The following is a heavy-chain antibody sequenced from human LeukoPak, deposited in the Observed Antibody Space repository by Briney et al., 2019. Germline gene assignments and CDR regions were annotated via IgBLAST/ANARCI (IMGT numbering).Heavy chain of an antibody. CDR2: ISYDGSNK. CDR3: ANEGYCSGGSCSAFDY. CDR1: GFTFGSYG. Sequence: GRSLRLSCAASGFTFGSYGMHWVRQAPGKGLEWVAVISYDGSNKYYADSVKGRFTISRDNSKNTLYLQVNSLRAEDTAVYYCANEGYCSGGSCSAFDYWGQGTLVTVSS. V-gene: IGHV3-30*18. J-gene: IGHJ4*02. D-gene: IGHD2-15*01.